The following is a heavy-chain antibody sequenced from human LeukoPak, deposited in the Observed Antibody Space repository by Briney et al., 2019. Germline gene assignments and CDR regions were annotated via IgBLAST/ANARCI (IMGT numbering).Heavy chain of an antibody. J-gene: IGHJ4*02. Sequence: PGGSLRLSCAASGFTFSDYYMSWVRQAPGKGLEWVSYISSSGSTIYYADSVKGRFTISRDNAKNSLYLQMNSLRAEDTAVYYCARAIIDSSGYLDYWGQGTLVTVSS. V-gene: IGHV3-11*01. CDR3: ARAIIDSSGYLDY. CDR2: ISSSGSTI. CDR1: GFTFSDYY. D-gene: IGHD3-22*01.